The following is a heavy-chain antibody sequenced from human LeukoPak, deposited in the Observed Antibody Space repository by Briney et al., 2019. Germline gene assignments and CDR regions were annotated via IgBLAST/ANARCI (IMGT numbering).Heavy chain of an antibody. CDR1: GFTFSSYS. D-gene: IGHD3-10*01. J-gene: IGHJ4*02. CDR3: AKDEDSTMVRGVVFDY. V-gene: IGHV3-23*01. CDR2: ISGSGGST. Sequence: GGSLRLSCAASGFTFSSYSMSWVRQAPGKGLEWVSAISGSGGSTYYADSVKGRFTISRDNSKNTLYLQMNSLRAEDTAVYYCAKDEDSTMVRGVVFDYWGQGTLVTVSS.